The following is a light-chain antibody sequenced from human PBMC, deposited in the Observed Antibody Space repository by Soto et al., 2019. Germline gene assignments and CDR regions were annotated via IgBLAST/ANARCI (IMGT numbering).Light chain of an antibody. CDR2: EVS. J-gene: IGLJ2*01. CDR1: STDVGSYNL. CDR3: CSDAGSITV. V-gene: IGLV2-23*02. Sequence: QSALTQPASVSGSPGQSVTISCTGTSTDVGSYNLGSWYQQHPGKAHKLMIYEVSKRPSGVSNRFSDSKSGNTASMTSSGLQAEDDADYSGCSDAGSITVFGAGTKLTVL.